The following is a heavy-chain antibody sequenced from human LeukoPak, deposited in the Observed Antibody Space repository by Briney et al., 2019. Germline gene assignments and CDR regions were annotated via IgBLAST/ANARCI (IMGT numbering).Heavy chain of an antibody. V-gene: IGHV3-33*06. CDR2: IWYGGSNT. D-gene: IGHD1-26*01. Sequence: PGGSLRLSCAASGFTFSTYGMHWVRQAPGKGLEWVAVIWYGGSNTYYADSVKGRFTISRDNSKNTLYLQMNSLRAEDTAVYYCAKGGGWELPVSRGYFDYWGQGTLVTVSS. CDR1: GFTFSTYG. J-gene: IGHJ4*02. CDR3: AKGGGWELPVSRGYFDY.